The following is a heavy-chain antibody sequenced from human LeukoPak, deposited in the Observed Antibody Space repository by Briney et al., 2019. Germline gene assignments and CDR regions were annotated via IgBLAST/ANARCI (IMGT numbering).Heavy chain of an antibody. Sequence: GGSLRLSCAASGFTFSSYGMHWVRQAPGKGLEWVAVIWYDGSNKYYADSVKGRFTISRDNSKNTLYLQMNSLRAEDTAVYYCARESTMIVVEYYFDYWGQGTLVTVSS. CDR3: ARESTMIVVEYYFDY. CDR1: GFTFSSYG. V-gene: IGHV3-33*01. J-gene: IGHJ4*02. D-gene: IGHD3-22*01. CDR2: IWYDGSNK.